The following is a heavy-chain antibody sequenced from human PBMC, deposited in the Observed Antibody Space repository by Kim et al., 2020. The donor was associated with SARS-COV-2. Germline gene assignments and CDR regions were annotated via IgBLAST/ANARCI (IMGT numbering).Heavy chain of an antibody. D-gene: IGHD3-10*01. CDR1: GGSISSGGYY. V-gene: IGHV4-31*03. CDR2: IYYSGST. CDR3: ARAPAVDITMVRGVTPWGMDV. J-gene: IGHJ6*02. Sequence: SETLSLTCTVSGGSISSGGYYWSWIRQHPGKGLEWIGYIYYSGSTYYNPSLKSRVTISVDTSKNQFSLKLSSVTAADTAVYYCARAPAVDITMVRGVTPWGMDVWGQGTTVTVSS.